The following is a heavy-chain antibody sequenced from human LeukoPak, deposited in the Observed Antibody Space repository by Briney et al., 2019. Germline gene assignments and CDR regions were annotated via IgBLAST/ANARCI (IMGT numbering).Heavy chain of an antibody. CDR3: AKDLRRGWYVASWFDP. D-gene: IGHD6-19*01. J-gene: IGHJ5*02. CDR2: ISGSGGST. CDR1: GFTFSSYA. Sequence: PGGSLRLSCAASGFTFSSYAMSWVRQAPGKGLEWVSAISGSGGSTYYADSVKGRFTISRDNSKNTLYLQMNSLRAEDTAVYYCAKDLRRGWYVASWFDPWGQGTLVTVSS. V-gene: IGHV3-23*01.